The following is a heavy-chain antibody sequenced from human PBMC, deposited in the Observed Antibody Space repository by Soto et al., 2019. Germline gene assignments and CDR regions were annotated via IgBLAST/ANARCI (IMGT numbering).Heavy chain of an antibody. D-gene: IGHD3-10*01. CDR1: GFTFDDYA. CDR2: ISWNSGNI. CDR3: AKDIHPITMIRGNQNFDY. V-gene: IGHV3-9*01. Sequence: EVQLVESGGGLVQPGRSLRLSCAASGFTFDDYAMHWVRQAPGKGLEWVSGISWNSGNIGYADSVKGRFTISRDNAKNSLFLQMNTLRPEDTALYYCAKDIHPITMIRGNQNFDYWGQGTLVTVSS. J-gene: IGHJ4*02.